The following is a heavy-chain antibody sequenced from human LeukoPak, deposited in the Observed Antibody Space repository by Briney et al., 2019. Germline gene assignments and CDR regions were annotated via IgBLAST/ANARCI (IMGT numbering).Heavy chain of an antibody. V-gene: IGHV1-2*04. Sequence: ASVKVSCKASGYTFTGYYMHWVRQAPGQGLEWMGWINPNSGGTNYAQKFQGWVTMTRDTSISTAYMELSRLRSDDTAVYYCARDLFQDYYDSSGPGYWGQGTLVTVSS. CDR1: GYTFTGYY. D-gene: IGHD3-22*01. CDR3: ARDLFQDYYDSSGPGY. J-gene: IGHJ4*02. CDR2: INPNSGGT.